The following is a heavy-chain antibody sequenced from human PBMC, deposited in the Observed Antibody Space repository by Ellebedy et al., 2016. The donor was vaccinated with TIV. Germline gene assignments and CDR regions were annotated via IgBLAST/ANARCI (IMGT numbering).Heavy chain of an antibody. CDR2: VHYSRST. V-gene: IGHV4-39*07. CDR3: VRGLGYCTNGVCRMDV. CDR1: GGSVSSSTYY. J-gene: IGHJ6*02. Sequence: MPSETLSLTCTVSGGSVSSSTYYWGWVRQPPGKGLESLGSVHYSRSTYYNPSPGSRSTISADTSKNQFSLNLTSVTAADTAVYYCVRGLGYCTNGVCRMDVWGQGTTVTVSS. D-gene: IGHD2-8*01.